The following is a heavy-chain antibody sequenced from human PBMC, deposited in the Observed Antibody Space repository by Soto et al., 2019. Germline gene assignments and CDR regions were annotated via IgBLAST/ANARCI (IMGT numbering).Heavy chain of an antibody. CDR3: AVLMQVAGTRFIFEPFDY. D-gene: IGHD6-19*01. Sequence: QSGGSLRLSCAASGFTFSSYGMHWVRQAPGKGLEWVAVIWYDGSNKYYADSVKGRFAISRDNSKNTLYLQMNSLRAEDTAVYYFAVLMQVAGTRFIFEPFDYWGQGTLVTVSS. CDR1: GFTFSSYG. V-gene: IGHV3-33*01. CDR2: IWYDGSNK. J-gene: IGHJ4*02.